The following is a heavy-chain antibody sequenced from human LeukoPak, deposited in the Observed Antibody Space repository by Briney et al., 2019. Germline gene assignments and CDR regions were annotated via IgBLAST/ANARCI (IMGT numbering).Heavy chain of an antibody. CDR3: ARFPYSSSWYYFDY. J-gene: IGHJ4*02. Sequence: SETLSLTCTVSGGSLSSYYWSWIRQPPGKGLEWIGYIYYSGSTNYNPSLKSRVTISVDTSKNQFSLKLSSVTAADTAVYYCARFPYSSSWYYFDYWGQGTLVTVSS. V-gene: IGHV4-59*08. CDR2: IYYSGST. D-gene: IGHD6-13*01. CDR1: GGSLSSYY.